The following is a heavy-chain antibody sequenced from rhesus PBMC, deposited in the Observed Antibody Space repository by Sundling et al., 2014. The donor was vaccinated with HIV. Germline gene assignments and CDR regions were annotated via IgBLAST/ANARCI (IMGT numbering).Heavy chain of an antibody. CDR2: VSNGGGST. D-gene: IGHD6-25*01. CDR1: GFTFSDYY. J-gene: IGHJ4*01. CDR3: ARDRGIAATFDY. V-gene: IGHV3-178*01. Sequence: EVQLVESGGGLAKPGGSLRLSCAASGFTFSDYYMDWVRQAPGKGLEWVSRVSNGGGSTWYADSVKGRFTISRENAKNTLYLQMDSLRAEDTAVYYCARDRGIAATFDYWGQGVLVTVSS.